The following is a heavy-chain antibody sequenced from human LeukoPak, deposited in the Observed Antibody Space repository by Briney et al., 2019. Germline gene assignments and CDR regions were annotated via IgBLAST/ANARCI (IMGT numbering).Heavy chain of an antibody. CDR3: ARVDILEGWLLRTYDAFDI. Sequence: GASVKVSCKASGYTFTSYYMHWVRQAPGQGLEWMGIINPSGGSTSYAQKFQGRVTMTRDTSTSTVYMELSSQRSEDTAVYYCARVDILEGWLLRTYDAFDIWGQGTMVTVSS. V-gene: IGHV1-46*01. J-gene: IGHJ3*02. D-gene: IGHD3-9*01. CDR2: INPSGGST. CDR1: GYTFTSYY.